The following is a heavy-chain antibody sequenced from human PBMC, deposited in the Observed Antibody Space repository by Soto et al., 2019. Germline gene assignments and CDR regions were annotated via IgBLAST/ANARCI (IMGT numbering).Heavy chain of an antibody. CDR1: GVTFSSYA. J-gene: IGHJ5*02. CDR3: ASDVAMAGQSFWIHL. V-gene: IGHV1-69*13. CDR2: IIPIFGTA. Sequence: GASVKVSWKASGVTFSSYAISWVRQAPGQGLEWMGGIIPIFGTANYAQKFQGRVTITADESTSTAYMELSSLRSEDTAVYYCASDVAMAGQSFWIHLLGQATLV. D-gene: IGHD6-19*01.